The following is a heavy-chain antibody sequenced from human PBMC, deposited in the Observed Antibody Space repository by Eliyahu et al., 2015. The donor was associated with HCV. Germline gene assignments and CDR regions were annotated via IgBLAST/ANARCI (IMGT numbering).Heavy chain of an antibody. D-gene: IGHD2-2*01. Sequence: EVQLLESGGGLVQPGGSLRLSCAASGFTFSSXAMSWVHQAPGKGLEWVSXISGXGGSTYYADXVKGRFTISRDNSKNTLYLQMNSLRAEDTAVYYCAKGYHIWYVWGQGTLVTVSS. J-gene: IGHJ4*02. CDR2: ISGXGGST. CDR3: AKGYHIWYV. V-gene: IGHV3-23*01. CDR1: GFTFSSXA.